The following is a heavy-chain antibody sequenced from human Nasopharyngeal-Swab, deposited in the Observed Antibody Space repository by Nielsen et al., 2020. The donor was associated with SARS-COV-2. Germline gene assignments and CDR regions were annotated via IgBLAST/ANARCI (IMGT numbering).Heavy chain of an antibody. CDR2: IKSKTDGGTT. Sequence: GESLKISCAASGFTFSNAWMSWVRQAPGKGLEWVGRIKSKTDGGTTDYAAPVKGRFTIPKDDSKNTLYLQMNSLKTEDTAVYYCTKEWGLQGGFWFDPWGQGTLVTVSS. D-gene: IGHD4-11*01. V-gene: IGHV3-15*01. CDR3: TKEWGLQGGFWFDP. CDR1: GFTFSNAW. J-gene: IGHJ5*02.